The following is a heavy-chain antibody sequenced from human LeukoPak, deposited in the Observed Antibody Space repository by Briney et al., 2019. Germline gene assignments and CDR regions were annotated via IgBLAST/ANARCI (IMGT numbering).Heavy chain of an antibody. J-gene: IGHJ4*02. CDR3: ARVKAISWIDY. CDR1: GFTFSSYE. CDR2: ISSSGSTI. Sequence: GVSLRLSCAASGFTFSSYEMNWVRQAPGKGLEWASYISSSGSTIYYADSVKGRFTISRDNAKNSLYLQMNSLRAEDTAVYYCARVKAISWIDYWGQGTLVTVSS. V-gene: IGHV3-48*03. D-gene: IGHD2-21*01.